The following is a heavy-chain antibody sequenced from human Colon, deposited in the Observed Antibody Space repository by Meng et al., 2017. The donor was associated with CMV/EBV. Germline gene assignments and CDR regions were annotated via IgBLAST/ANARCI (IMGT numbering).Heavy chain of an antibody. J-gene: IGHJ6*04. CDR2: ISSSSSYI. D-gene: IGHD5-12*01. V-gene: IGHV3-21*01. Sequence: GESLKISCAASGFTFSSYSMNWVRQAPGKGLEWVSSISSSSSYIYYADSVKGRFTIPRDNAKNSLYLQMNSLRAEDTAVYYCAREKRGYSGYNYYGMDVWGKGTTVTVSS. CDR1: GFTFSSYS. CDR3: AREKRGYSGYNYYGMDV.